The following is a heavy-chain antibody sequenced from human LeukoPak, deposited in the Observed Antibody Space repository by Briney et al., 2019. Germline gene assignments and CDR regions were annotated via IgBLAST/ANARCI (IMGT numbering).Heavy chain of an antibody. CDR1: GFAFSSYG. CDR2: IWYDGSNK. Sequence: GKSLRLSCAASGFAFSSYGMHWVRQAPGKGLEWVALIWYDGSNKYYADSVKGRFTISRDSSKNTLYLEMSSLRAEDTAVYFCARERTLYVSGSGYGMDVWGQGTTVTVSS. J-gene: IGHJ6*02. D-gene: IGHD3-10*01. V-gene: IGHV3-33*01. CDR3: ARERTLYVSGSGYGMDV.